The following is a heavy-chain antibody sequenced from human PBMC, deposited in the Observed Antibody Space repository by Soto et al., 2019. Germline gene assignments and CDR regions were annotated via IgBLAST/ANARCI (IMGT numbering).Heavy chain of an antibody. V-gene: IGHV4-30-2*01. J-gene: IGHJ4*02. CDR1: GDSISASGYS. CDR2: IYHSGST. Sequence: QLHLQESGSGLVQPSQTLSLTCIVSGDSISASGYSWSWIRQTPGKGLEWIAYIYHSGSTSHNPSLQSRVTILIDKSKNHFSLHLTSVTAADTAVYYCARGLGAARYFDFWGQGTLVTVSS. CDR3: ARGLGAARYFDF.